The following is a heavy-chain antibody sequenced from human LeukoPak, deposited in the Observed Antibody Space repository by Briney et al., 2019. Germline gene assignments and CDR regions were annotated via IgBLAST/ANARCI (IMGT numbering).Heavy chain of an antibody. J-gene: IGHJ4*02. CDR1: GYSFTSYW. D-gene: IGHD4-11*01. CDR2: IYPGDSDT. Sequence: GESLKISCQGSGYSFTSYWIGWVRQMPGKGLEWMGIIYPGDSDTRYSPSFQGQVTISVDKSISTAYLQWSSLKASDTAMYCCATSSVRVTTTLDYWGQGTLVTVSS. V-gene: IGHV5-51*01. CDR3: ATSSVRVTTTLDY.